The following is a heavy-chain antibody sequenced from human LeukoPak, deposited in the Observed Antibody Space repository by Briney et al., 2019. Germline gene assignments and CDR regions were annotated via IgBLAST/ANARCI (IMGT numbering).Heavy chain of an antibody. V-gene: IGHV4-59*12. CDR2: IYYSGST. CDR3: ARAMRIAAAGTYYFDY. J-gene: IGHJ4*02. D-gene: IGHD6-13*01. Sequence: PSETLSLTCTVSGGSISSYYWSWIRQPPGKGLEWIGYIYYSGSTNYNPSLKSRVTISVDTSKNQFSLQLNSVTPEDTAVYYCARAMRIAAAGTYYFDYWGQGTLVTVSS. CDR1: GGSISSYY.